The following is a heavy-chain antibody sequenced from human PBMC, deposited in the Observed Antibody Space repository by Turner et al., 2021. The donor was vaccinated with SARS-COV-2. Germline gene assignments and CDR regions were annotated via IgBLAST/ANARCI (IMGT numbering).Heavy chain of an antibody. CDR2: ISSSSSYI. V-gene: IGHV3-21*01. CDR1: ELTFGSYI. Sequence: EEQLVESGGGLVKPGGYLRLSCSASELTFGSYIMNWVRQAPGKGLEWFSSISSSSSYIYYADSLKGRFTISRDNAKDSLYLQMNSLRAEDTAVYYCARGSPGEDFYYYGMGVWGQGTTVTVSS. CDR3: ARGSPGEDFYYYGMGV. D-gene: IGHD1-1*01. J-gene: IGHJ6*02.